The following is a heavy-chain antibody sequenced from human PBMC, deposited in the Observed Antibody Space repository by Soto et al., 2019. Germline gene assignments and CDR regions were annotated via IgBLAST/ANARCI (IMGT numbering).Heavy chain of an antibody. V-gene: IGHV1-46*01. CDR3: ARDRYGDYDY. CDR1: GYTFTSYY. D-gene: IGHD4-17*01. J-gene: IGHJ4*02. Sequence: SVKVSCKASGYTFTSYYMHWVRQAPGQGLEWMGIINPSGGSTSYAQKFQGRVTMTSDTSTSTAYMELRSLRSDDTAVYYCARDRYGDYDYWGQGTLVTVSS. CDR2: INPSGGST.